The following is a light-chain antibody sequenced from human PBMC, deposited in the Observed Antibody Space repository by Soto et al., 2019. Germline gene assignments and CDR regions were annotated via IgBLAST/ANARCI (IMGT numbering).Light chain of an antibody. CDR2: DAS. V-gene: IGKV3-11*01. Sequence: SVLTQSPGTLSLSPGERATLSCRASQSVNIYLAWYQQKPGQAPRLLIYDASNRATGIPARFSGSGSGTDFTLTISSLEPEDIAVYYCQQRSNWRVTFGGGTKVDIK. CDR1: QSVNIY. J-gene: IGKJ4*01. CDR3: QQRSNWRVT.